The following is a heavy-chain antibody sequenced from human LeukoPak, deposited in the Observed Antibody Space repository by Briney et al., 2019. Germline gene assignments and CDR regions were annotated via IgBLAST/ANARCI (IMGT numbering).Heavy chain of an antibody. Sequence: ASVKVSCKASGYTFTGYYMHWVRQAPGQGLEWMGWINPNSGGTNYAQKFQGRVTMTRDTSISTAYMELSRLRSDDTAVHYCARVGGEGIVVVPAATGSFDYWGQGTLVTVSS. V-gene: IGHV1-2*02. CDR2: INPNSGGT. CDR1: GYTFTGYY. J-gene: IGHJ4*02. CDR3: ARVGGEGIVVVPAATGSFDY. D-gene: IGHD2-2*01.